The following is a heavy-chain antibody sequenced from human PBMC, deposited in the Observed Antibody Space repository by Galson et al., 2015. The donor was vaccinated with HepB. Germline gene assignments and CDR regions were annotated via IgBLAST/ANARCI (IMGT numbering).Heavy chain of an antibody. V-gene: IGHV3-7*03. CDR3: ARQGRATITMVRGVPHRYTNWFDP. CDR2: IKQDGSEK. D-gene: IGHD3-10*01. CDR1: EFTFSSFW. J-gene: IGHJ5*02. Sequence: SLRLSCAASEFTFSSFWMSWVRQAPGKGLEWVANIKQDGSEKYYVGSVKGRFTISRDNAKNSLYLQMNSLRADDTAMYYCARQGRATITMVRGVPHRYTNWFDPWGQGTLVTVSS.